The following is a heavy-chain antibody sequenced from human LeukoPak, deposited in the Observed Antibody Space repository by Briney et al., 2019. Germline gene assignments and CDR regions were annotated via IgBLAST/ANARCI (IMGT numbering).Heavy chain of an antibody. CDR2: FYNGINT. J-gene: IGHJ4*02. V-gene: IGHV3-53*01. Sequence: PGGSLRLSCAASGFSVSSYYMSWVRQAPGKGLEWVSVFYNGINTYYADSAKGRFTISRDNSENTLYLQMNSLRAADTAVYYCARVGRGSMYGYVDCWGQGTLVTVSS. D-gene: IGHD5-18*01. CDR3: ARVGRGSMYGYVDC. CDR1: GFSVSSYY.